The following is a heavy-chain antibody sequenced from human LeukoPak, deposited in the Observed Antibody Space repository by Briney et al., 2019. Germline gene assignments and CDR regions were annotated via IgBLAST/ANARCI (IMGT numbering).Heavy chain of an antibody. CDR1: GGSINSYY. J-gene: IGHJ4*02. CDR3: ARRGTWIQLWLRGYFDY. Sequence: SETLSLTCTVSGGSINSYYWSWIRQPPGKGLEWIGYIYYSGSTNYNPSLKSRVTISVDTSKNQFSLKLSSVTAADTAVYYCARRGTWIQLWLRGYFDYWGQGTLVTVSS. CDR2: IYYSGST. V-gene: IGHV4-59*12. D-gene: IGHD5-18*01.